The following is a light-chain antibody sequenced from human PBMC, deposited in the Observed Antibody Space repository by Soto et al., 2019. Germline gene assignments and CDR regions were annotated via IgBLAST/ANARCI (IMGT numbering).Light chain of an antibody. CDR3: QTWGTGIWV. V-gene: IGLV4-69*01. CDR1: SGHSSYA. J-gene: IGLJ3*02. CDR2: LNSDGSH. Sequence: QLVLTQSPSASASLGASVKLTCTLSSGHSSYAIAWHQQQPEKGPRYLMKLNSDGSHSKGDGIPDRFSGSSSGAERYLTISSLQSEEEADNYCQTWGTGIWVFGGGTKLTVL.